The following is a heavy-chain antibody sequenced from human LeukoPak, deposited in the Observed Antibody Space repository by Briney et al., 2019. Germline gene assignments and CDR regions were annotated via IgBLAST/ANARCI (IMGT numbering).Heavy chain of an antibody. D-gene: IGHD3-22*01. J-gene: IGHJ4*02. CDR1: GFTFSSYG. V-gene: IGHV3-7*01. CDR3: ARDKPAPRYYDSSGSDY. CDR2: IKQDGSEK. Sequence: GGSLRLSCAASGFTFSSYGMHWVRQAPGKGLEWVANIKQDGSEKYYVDSVKGRFTISRDNAKNSLYLQMNSLRAEDTAVYYCARDKPAPRYYDSSGSDYWGQGTLVTVSS.